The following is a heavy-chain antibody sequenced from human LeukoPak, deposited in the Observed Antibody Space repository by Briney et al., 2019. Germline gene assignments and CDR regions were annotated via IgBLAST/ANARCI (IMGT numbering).Heavy chain of an antibody. D-gene: IGHD4-17*01. CDR3: AIRALTTPPY. Sequence: PGGSLRLSCAASGFTFSNYAMYWVRQAPGKGLEWVSSINGGGDSTYYADSVKGRFTISRDNSKSTLYLQMNSLRAEDTAVYYCAIRALTTPPYWGQGTLVTVSS. V-gene: IGHV3-23*01. CDR1: GFTFSNYA. J-gene: IGHJ4*02. CDR2: INGGGDST.